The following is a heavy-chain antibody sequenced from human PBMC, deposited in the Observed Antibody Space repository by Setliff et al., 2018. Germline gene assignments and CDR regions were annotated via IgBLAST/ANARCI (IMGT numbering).Heavy chain of an antibody. Sequence: ASVKVSCKASGYTFTGYYMHWVRQAPGQGLEWMGWINPNSGGTNYAQKFQGRVSMTRDTSISTAYMELSRLRSDDTAVYYCARGGGSSSWYDAFDIWGQGTMVTVSS. CDR2: INPNSGGT. J-gene: IGHJ3*02. CDR3: ARGGGSSSWYDAFDI. V-gene: IGHV1-2*02. CDR1: GYTFTGYY. D-gene: IGHD6-13*01.